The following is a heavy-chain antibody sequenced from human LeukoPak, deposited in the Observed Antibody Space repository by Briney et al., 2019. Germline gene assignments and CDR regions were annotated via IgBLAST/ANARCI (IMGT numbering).Heavy chain of an antibody. CDR2: IYYSGST. CDR3: ARDRGYGDYLNYFDY. Sequence: PSQTLSLTCTASGGSISSNYWSWIRQPPGKGLEWIGYIYYSGSTNSNPSLKSRVTISVDTSKNQFSLNLSSVTAADTAVYYCARDRGYGDYLNYFDYCGQGTLVSVSS. J-gene: IGHJ4*02. V-gene: IGHV4-59*01. CDR1: GGSISSNY. D-gene: IGHD4-17*01.